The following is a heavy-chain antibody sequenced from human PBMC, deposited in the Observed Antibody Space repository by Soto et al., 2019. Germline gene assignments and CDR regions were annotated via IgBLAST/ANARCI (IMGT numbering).Heavy chain of an antibody. J-gene: IGHJ5*02. Sequence: GALRLSCAASVFTCRNYAMTWARQAPGKGLEWVSSLLRSGSSAYYADSVRGRFTISSDTSADSLYLQMDNLRAEDTAIYYCAKDAISGDGIWLMDSWGQGTVVTVSS. CDR1: VFTCRNYA. CDR2: LLRSGSSA. V-gene: IGHV3-23*01. CDR3: AKDAISGDGIWLMDS. D-gene: IGHD4-17*01.